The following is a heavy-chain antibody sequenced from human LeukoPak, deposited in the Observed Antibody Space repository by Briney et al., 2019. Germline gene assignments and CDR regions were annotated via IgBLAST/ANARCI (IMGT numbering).Heavy chain of an antibody. CDR3: ARRLTQCDCFDP. J-gene: IGHJ5*02. Sequence: PSQTLSLTCAISGDSVSSNSVTWNWIRQSPSRGLEWLGRTYYRSTWYNDYAVSVRGRITVNPDTSKNQFSPHLNSVTPEDTAVYYCARRLTQCDCFDPWGQGILVTVSS. V-gene: IGHV6-1*01. CDR2: TYYRSTWYN. D-gene: IGHD2-21*02. CDR1: GDSVSSNSVT.